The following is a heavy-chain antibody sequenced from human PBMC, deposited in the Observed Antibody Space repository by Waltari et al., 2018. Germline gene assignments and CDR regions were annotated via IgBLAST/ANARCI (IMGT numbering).Heavy chain of an antibody. V-gene: IGHV4-59*08. J-gene: IGHJ4*02. CDR1: GGSISSHY. D-gene: IGHD6-6*01. Sequence: QVQLQESGPGLVKPSETLSLTCTVSGGSISSHYWSWIRQPPGKGLEWIGYIYYSGSTNYNPSLKSRVTISVDTSKNQFSLKLSSVTAADTAVYYCASSSIAAPGPDYWGQGTLVTVSS. CDR2: IYYSGST. CDR3: ASSSIAAPGPDY.